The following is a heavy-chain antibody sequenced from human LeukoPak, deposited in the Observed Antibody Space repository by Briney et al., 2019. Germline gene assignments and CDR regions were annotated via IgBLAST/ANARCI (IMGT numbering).Heavy chain of an antibody. Sequence: GGSLRLSCAASAFTFSIYGMSWVRQAPGKGLEWVSAIRTGGDSTYYADSVKGRFTISRDNSKNTLYLQMNSLRAEDTAVYYCAKPRPGGSTEPFDSWGQGTLVTVSS. CDR2: IRTGGDST. CDR3: AKPRPGGSTEPFDS. J-gene: IGHJ4*02. V-gene: IGHV3-23*01. CDR1: AFTFSIYG. D-gene: IGHD1-26*01.